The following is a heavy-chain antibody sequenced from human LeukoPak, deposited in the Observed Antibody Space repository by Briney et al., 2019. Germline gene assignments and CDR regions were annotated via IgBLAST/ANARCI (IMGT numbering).Heavy chain of an antibody. Sequence: PGRSLRLSCAASGFTFSSYGMHWVRQAPGKGLEWVAIISNDGSRKYYAHSVEGRFTISREDAKNSLYLQMNSLRAGDTAVYYCARSPGITGTTWNFDLWGRGTLVTVSS. CDR2: ISNDGSRK. CDR1: GFTFSSYG. J-gene: IGHJ2*01. D-gene: IGHD1-7*01. CDR3: ARSPGITGTTWNFDL. V-gene: IGHV3-33*05.